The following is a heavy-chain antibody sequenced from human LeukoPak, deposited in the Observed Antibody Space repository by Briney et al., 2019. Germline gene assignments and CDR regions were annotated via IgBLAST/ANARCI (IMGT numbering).Heavy chain of an antibody. J-gene: IGHJ5*02. Sequence: PSETLSLTCAGCGGSCNGYYWSGIHQPPGKGLEWIGEINHSGSTNYNPSLKSRVTISVDTSKNQFSLKLSSVTAADTAVYYCARGGGGYDWFDPWGQGTLVTVSS. D-gene: IGHD5-12*01. CDR1: GGSCNGYY. CDR2: INHSGST. V-gene: IGHV4-34*01. CDR3: ARGGGGYDWFDP.